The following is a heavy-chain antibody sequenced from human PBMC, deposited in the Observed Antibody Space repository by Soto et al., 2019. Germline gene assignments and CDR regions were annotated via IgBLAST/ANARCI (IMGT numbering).Heavy chain of an antibody. CDR2: IKPNSGGT. D-gene: IGHD3-22*01. J-gene: IGHJ6*02. Sequence: GASVKDSCQASGYTFTGYYMHWVRQAPGQGLEWMGWIKPNSGGTNYAQKIQGWVTMTRDTSISTAYMELSRLRSDDTGVYYCARDKPPLLLWRDSSGYPSHGMDVWGQGTTVTVSS. CDR1: GYTFTGYY. CDR3: ARDKPPLLLWRDSSGYPSHGMDV. V-gene: IGHV1-2*04.